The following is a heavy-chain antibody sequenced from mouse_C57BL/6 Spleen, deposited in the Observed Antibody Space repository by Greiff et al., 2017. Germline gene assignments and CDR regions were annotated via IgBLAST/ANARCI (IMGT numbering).Heavy chain of an antibody. D-gene: IGHD3-2*02. Sequence: VQLQQPGAELVRPGTSVKLSCKASGYTFTSYWMHWVKQRPGQGLEWIGVIDPSDSYTTYNQKFKGKATLTVDTSSSTAYMQLSSLTSEDSAVYYCARPAAQAYFDYWGQGTTLTVSS. CDR1: GYTFTSYW. V-gene: IGHV1-59*01. CDR2: IDPSDSYT. J-gene: IGHJ2*01. CDR3: ARPAAQAYFDY.